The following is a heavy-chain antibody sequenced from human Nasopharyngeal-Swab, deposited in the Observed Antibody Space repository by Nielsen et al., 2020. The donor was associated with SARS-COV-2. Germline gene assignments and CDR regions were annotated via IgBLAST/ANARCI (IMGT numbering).Heavy chain of an antibody. Sequence: GVSLKISCAASGFTFSSYAMSWVRQAPGKGLGWVSAISGSGGSTYYADSVKGRFTISRDNSKNTLYLQMNSLRAEDTAAYYCAKDRGIKYDFWSGSRSDSFDIWGQGTMVTVS. V-gene: IGHV3-23*01. CDR3: AKDRGIKYDFWSGSRSDSFDI. CDR1: GFTFSSYA. CDR2: ISGSGGST. D-gene: IGHD3-3*01. J-gene: IGHJ3*02.